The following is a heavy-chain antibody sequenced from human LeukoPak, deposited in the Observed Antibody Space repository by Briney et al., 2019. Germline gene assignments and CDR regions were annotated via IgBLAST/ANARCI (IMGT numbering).Heavy chain of an antibody. CDR2: IRTTTNTYAT. D-gene: IGHD5-24*01. V-gene: IGHV3-73*01. CDR1: GFTFSGSS. Sequence: QPGGSLRLSCAASGFTFSGSSIHWVRQTSGKGLEWVGLIRTTTNTYATAYGASVTGRFTISRDDAKATSHLQMRSLKTEDTALYFCTTSYGDNSWYDWFGPRGQGTLVTVSS. J-gene: IGHJ5*02. CDR3: TTSYGDNSWYDWFGP.